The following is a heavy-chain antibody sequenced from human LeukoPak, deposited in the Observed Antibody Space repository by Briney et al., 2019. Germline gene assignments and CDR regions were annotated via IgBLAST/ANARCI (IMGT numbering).Heavy chain of an antibody. V-gene: IGHV1-18*01. CDR2: INGHNGNT. Sequence: ASVKVSCKASGYTFTSYSITWVRQAPGQGLEWMGWINGHNGNTHYAQNLQDRITMTTDTSSTTVYMELRSLKSDDTAVYYCAKAPSAHWPSDYWGQGTLVTVSP. J-gene: IGHJ4*02. D-gene: IGHD1-1*01. CDR1: GYTFTSYS. CDR3: AKAPSAHWPSDY.